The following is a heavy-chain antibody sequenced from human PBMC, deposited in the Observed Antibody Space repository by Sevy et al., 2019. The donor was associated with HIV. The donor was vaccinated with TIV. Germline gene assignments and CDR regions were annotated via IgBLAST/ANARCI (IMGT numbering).Heavy chain of an antibody. Sequence: GGSLRLSCAASGFSFSKYWMSWVGQAPGKGLEWVANIKEDGSQKNNLKSVKGRFTISRDNAKNLLYLQMNNLRADDTAVYYCARDPDILSGYPSHYFDYWGQGTLVTVSS. J-gene: IGHJ4*02. CDR1: GFSFSKYW. CDR3: ARDPDILSGYPSHYFDY. D-gene: IGHD3-9*01. V-gene: IGHV3-7*01. CDR2: IKEDGSQK.